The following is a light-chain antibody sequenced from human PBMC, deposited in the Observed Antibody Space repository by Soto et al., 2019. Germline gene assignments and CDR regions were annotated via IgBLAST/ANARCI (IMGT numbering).Light chain of an antibody. CDR2: EVR. J-gene: IGLJ2*01. CDR3: SSYSSKSSLI. CDR1: MRDVGAYNL. V-gene: IGLV2-14*01. Sequence: QSALTQPASVSGSPGQSITISCAGTMRDVGAYNLVSWYQQHPGRAPQLIIYEVRNRPSGISCRFSGSKSGNTASLTISGLQAEDEADYYCSSYSSKSSLIFGGGTKLTVL.